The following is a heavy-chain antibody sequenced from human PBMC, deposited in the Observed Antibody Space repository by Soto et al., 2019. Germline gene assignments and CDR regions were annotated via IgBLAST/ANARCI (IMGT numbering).Heavy chain of an antibody. CDR2: IYYSGST. V-gene: IGHV4-59*01. CDR1: GGSISSYY. J-gene: IGHJ4*02. D-gene: IGHD3-3*01. Sequence: SETLSLTCTVSGGSISSYYWSWIRQPPGKGLEWIGYIYYSGSTNYNPSLKSRVTISVDTSKNQFSLKLSSVTAADTAVYYCARVTTYYDFWSGYNFDYWGQGTLVTVS. CDR3: ARVTTYYDFWSGYNFDY.